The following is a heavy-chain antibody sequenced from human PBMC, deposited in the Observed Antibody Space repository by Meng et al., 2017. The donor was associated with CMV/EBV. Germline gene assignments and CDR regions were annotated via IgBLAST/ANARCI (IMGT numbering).Heavy chain of an antibody. J-gene: IGHJ4*02. V-gene: IGHV1-69*01. Sequence: QVQRVQSWAEVKKPGSSVRGSWKSSAGTFSSYAISWVRQAPGQGLEWMGGIIPIFGTANYAQKFQGRVTITADESTSTAYMELSSLRSEDTAVYYCARVCGGSCFDYWGQGTLVTVSS. D-gene: IGHD2-15*01. CDR1: AGTFSSYA. CDR3: ARVCGGSCFDY. CDR2: IIPIFGTA.